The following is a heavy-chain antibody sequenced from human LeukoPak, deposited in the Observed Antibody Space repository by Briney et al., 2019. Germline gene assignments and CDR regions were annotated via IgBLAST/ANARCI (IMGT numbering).Heavy chain of an antibody. V-gene: IGHV4-59*01. J-gene: IGHJ4*02. Sequence: SETLSLTCTVSGGSISSYYWSWIRQPPGKGLEWIGYMYYSGSTNYNPSLKSRVTISVDTSKNQFSLKLSSVTAADTAVYYCARDLGGIYFDYWGQGTLVTVSS. D-gene: IGHD1-26*01. CDR1: GGSISSYY. CDR3: ARDLGGIYFDY. CDR2: MYYSGST.